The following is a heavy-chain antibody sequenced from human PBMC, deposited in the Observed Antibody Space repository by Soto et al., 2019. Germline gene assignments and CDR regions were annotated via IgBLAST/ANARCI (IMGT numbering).Heavy chain of an antibody. CDR2: LSGSGGST. V-gene: IGHV3-23*01. D-gene: IGHD1-1*01. CDR1: GFTFRSYV. Sequence: EVQLLEAGGGLVQLGGSQRLSCAASGFTFRSYVMSWVRQAPGKGLEWVSTLSGSGGSTYYAASVKGRFGISRDNSKNIVYLQMNSLGAEDTAVYFCAKQQGPGTPYYYAMDVWGQGTAVTVSS. J-gene: IGHJ6*02. CDR3: AKQQGPGTPYYYAMDV.